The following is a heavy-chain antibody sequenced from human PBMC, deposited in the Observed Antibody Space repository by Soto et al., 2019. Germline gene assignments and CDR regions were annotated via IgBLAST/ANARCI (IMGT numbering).Heavy chain of an antibody. CDR3: VSQRTTVPTQAYFDY. CDR1: GGSVTNSSYY. J-gene: IGHJ4*02. D-gene: IGHD4-17*01. V-gene: IGHV4-39*01. CDR2: VYYRGRS. Sequence: PSETLSLTCTVSGGSVTNSSYYWGWIRQSPGKGLEWIGSVYYRGRSYSKSSVKSRVTISADTSKNRFSLSLNSVTASDTAVYFCVSQRTTVPTQAYFDYWGPGAPVTVSS.